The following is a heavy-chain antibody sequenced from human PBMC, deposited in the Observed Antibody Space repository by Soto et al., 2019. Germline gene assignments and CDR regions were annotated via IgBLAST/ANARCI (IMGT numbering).Heavy chain of an antibody. CDR1: GYTFPGYV. V-gene: IGHV1-3*04. CDR2: INTGNGNT. CDR3: AREGVTIFGVVIQPFDP. D-gene: IGHD3-3*01. Sequence: QVQLVQSGAEVKKPGASVKVSCKASGYTFPGYVMHWVRQAPGQRLEWMGWINTGNGNTKYSQKFQGRVTITRDTSASTVYMEVSSLRSEDTAVYYCAREGVTIFGVVIQPFDPWGQGTLVTVSS. J-gene: IGHJ5*02.